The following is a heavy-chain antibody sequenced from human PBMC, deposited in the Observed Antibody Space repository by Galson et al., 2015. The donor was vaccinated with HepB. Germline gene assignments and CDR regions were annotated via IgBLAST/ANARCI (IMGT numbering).Heavy chain of an antibody. D-gene: IGHD3-22*01. CDR1: GSSFTSYW. CDR2: IYPGDSDT. Sequence: QSGAEVKKPGESLKISCKGSGSSFTSYWIGWVRQMPGKGLEWMGIIYPGDSDTRYSPSFQGQVTISADKSISTAYLQWSSLKASDTAMYYCARRWDYYDSSGYHLDAFDIWGQGTMVTVSS. J-gene: IGHJ3*02. V-gene: IGHV5-51*01. CDR3: ARRWDYYDSSGYHLDAFDI.